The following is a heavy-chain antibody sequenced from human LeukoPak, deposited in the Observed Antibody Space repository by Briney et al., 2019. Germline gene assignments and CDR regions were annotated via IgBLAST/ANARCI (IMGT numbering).Heavy chain of an antibody. CDR3: AKDQNGAGGLYGSWYMIYWFDP. D-gene: IGHD6-13*01. Sequence: HPGGSLRLSCAASGFTFSSYAMSWVRQAPGKGLEWVSAISGSGGSTYYADSVKGRFTISRDNSKNTLYLQMNSLRAEDTAVYYCAKDQNGAGGLYGSWYMIYWFDPWGQGTLVTVSS. J-gene: IGHJ5*02. CDR2: ISGSGGST. V-gene: IGHV3-23*01. CDR1: GFTFSSYA.